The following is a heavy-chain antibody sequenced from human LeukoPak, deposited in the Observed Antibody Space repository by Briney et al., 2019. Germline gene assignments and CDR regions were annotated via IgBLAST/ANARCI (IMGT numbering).Heavy chain of an antibody. Sequence: SETLSLTCAVYGGSFSGYYWSWIRQPPGKGLEWIGEINHSGSTNYNPSLKSRVTISVDTSKNQFSLKLSSVTAAVTAVYYCARGAGPAKLDYWGQGTLVTVSS. D-gene: IGHD4/OR15-4a*01. V-gene: IGHV4-34*01. CDR1: GGSFSGYY. CDR3: ARGAGPAKLDY. J-gene: IGHJ4*02. CDR2: INHSGST.